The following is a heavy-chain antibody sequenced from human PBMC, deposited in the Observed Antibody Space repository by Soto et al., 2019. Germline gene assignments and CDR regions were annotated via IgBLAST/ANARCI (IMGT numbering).Heavy chain of an antibody. CDR3: ARDLGSALYH. D-gene: IGHD2-2*03. V-gene: IGHV3-33*01. J-gene: IGHJ5*02. CDR2: RWYDGSNK. CDR1: GFTFSSYG. Sequence: VQLVESGGVVVQPGRSLRLSCAESGFTFSSYGMHWVRQAPGKGLEWVAVRWYDGSNKYYEDSVKGRFTISRDNSKNTLYLQMNSLRAEDTAVYYCARDLGSALYHWGQGTLVTVSS.